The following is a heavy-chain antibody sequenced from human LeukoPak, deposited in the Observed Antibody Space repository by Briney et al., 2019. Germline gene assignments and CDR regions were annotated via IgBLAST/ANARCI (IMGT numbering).Heavy chain of an antibody. CDR1: GGSISSYY. D-gene: IGHD2-15*01. V-gene: IGHV4-59*01. CDR2: IFYRGST. J-gene: IGHJ5*02. Sequence: SETLSLTCTVSGGSISSYYWSWIRQPPGKGLEWIGYIFYRGSTNYNPSLKSRVTISVDTSKNQFSLKLTSVTAADTAVYYCARDTGYCSGESCFDWFDPWGEGTLVTVSS. CDR3: ARDTGYCSGESCFDWFDP.